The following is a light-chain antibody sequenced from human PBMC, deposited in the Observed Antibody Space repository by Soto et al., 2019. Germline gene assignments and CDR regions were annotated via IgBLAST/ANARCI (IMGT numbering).Light chain of an antibody. CDR2: ANT. CDR3: QSYDSSLSGYV. V-gene: IGLV1-40*01. J-gene: IGLJ1*01. CDR1: SSNIGPTYD. Sequence: QSVLTQPPSVSGAPGQRVTISCPGSSSNIGPTYDVHWYQQLPGTAPKLLIYANTNRPSGVPDRFSGSKSGTSASLAITGLQAEDEADYFCQSYDSSLSGYVFGTGTQLTVL.